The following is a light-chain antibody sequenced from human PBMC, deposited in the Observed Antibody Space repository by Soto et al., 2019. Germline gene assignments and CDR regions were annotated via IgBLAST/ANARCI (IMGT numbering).Light chain of an antibody. V-gene: IGKV1-27*01. CDR2: TAS. CDR1: QGIGTS. Sequence: DIQMTQSPSSLSASVGDRVTITCRPSQGIGTSLPWYQQKPGAVPKLLIHTASTLQSGVPSRFSGSGSGTDFTLTISSLQPEDVATYYCQKYDSAPTFGPGTKVEIK. J-gene: IGKJ1*01. CDR3: QKYDSAPT.